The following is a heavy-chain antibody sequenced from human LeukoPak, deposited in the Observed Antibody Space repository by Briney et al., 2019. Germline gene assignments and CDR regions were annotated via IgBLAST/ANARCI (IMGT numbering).Heavy chain of an antibody. D-gene: IGHD2-2*01. J-gene: IGHJ1*01. CDR3: ASFIPAAILGFQH. V-gene: IGHV4-30-4*08. CDR1: GGSISSGDYY. Sequence: SETLSLTCTVSGGSISSGDYYWSWIRQPPGKGLEWIGYIYYSGSTYYNPSLKSRVTISADTSKNQFSLKLSSVTAADTAVYYCASFIPAAILGFQHWGQGTLVTVSS. CDR2: IYYSGST.